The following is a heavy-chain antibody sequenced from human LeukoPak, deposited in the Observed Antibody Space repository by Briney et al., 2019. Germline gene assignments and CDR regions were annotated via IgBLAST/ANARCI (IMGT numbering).Heavy chain of an antibody. CDR2: IYSGGST. D-gene: IGHD3-22*01. CDR3: ARADYYDSSGYFQYYFDY. Sequence: GGSLRLSCAASGFTFSSNYMSWVRQAPGKGLEWVSVIYSGGSTYYADSVKGRFTISRDNSKNTLCLQMNSLRAEDTAVYYCARADYYDSSGYFQYYFDYWGQGTLVTVSS. J-gene: IGHJ4*02. CDR1: GFTFSSNY. V-gene: IGHV3-53*01.